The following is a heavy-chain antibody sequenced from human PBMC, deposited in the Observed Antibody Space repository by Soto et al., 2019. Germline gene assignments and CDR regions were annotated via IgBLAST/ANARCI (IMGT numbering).Heavy chain of an antibody. D-gene: IGHD2-2*01. J-gene: IGHJ3*02. CDR1: GYTVTSYA. Sequence: QVPLVQSGAEVKKPGASVKVSCKASGYTVTSYAMHWVRQAPGQRLEWMGWINAGNGNTKYSQKFQGRVTITRDTSASTAYMEPSSLRSEDTAVYYCARYLGYCSSTSCYLDAFDIWGLGTMVTVSS. CDR2: INAGNGNT. CDR3: ARYLGYCSSTSCYLDAFDI. V-gene: IGHV1-3*01.